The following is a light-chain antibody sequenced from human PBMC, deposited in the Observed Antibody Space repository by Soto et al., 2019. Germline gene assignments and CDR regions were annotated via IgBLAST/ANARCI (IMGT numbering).Light chain of an antibody. CDR3: GTWDSRLSAGKV. CDR2: DNN. Sequence: QSVLTQPPSVSAAPGQKVTISCSGSSSNIGNNYVSWYQQLPGTAPKLLIYDNNKRPSGIPDRFSGSKSGTSVTLGITGRLTGDEADYYCGTWDSRLSAGKVFGGGTKLTVL. CDR1: SSNIGNNY. J-gene: IGLJ3*02. V-gene: IGLV1-51*01.